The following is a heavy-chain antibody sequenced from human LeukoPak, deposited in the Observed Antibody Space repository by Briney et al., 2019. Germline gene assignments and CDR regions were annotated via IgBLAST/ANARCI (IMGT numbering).Heavy chain of an antibody. V-gene: IGHV4-34*01. CDR1: GGSFSGYY. CDR3: ARPLRSIYGSGSYVY. D-gene: IGHD3-10*01. J-gene: IGHJ4*02. Sequence: SETLSLTCAVYGGSFSGYYWSWIRQPPGKGLEWIGEINHSGSTNYNPSLKGRATISVDTSKNQFSLKLSSVTAAGTAVYYCARPLRSIYGSGSYVYGGQGTLVTVSS. CDR2: INHSGST.